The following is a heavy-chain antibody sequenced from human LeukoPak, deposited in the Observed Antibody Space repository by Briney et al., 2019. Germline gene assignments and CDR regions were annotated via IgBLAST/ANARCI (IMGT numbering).Heavy chain of an antibody. D-gene: IGHD1-14*01. Sequence: SETLPLTCTVSGGSISSYYWSWIRQPPGKGLEWIGYIYYSGSTNYNPSLKSRVTISVDTSKNHFSLKLRSVTAADTAVYYCARHRPGPFDPWGQGTLVTVSS. J-gene: IGHJ5*02. V-gene: IGHV4-59*08. CDR3: ARHRPGPFDP. CDR1: GGSISSYY. CDR2: IYYSGST.